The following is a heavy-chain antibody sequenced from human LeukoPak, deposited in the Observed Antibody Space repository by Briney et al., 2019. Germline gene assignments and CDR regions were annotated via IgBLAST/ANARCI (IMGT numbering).Heavy chain of an antibody. CDR2: ISSSSSTI. D-gene: IGHD3-3*01. J-gene: IGHJ4*02. CDR1: GFTFSSYS. V-gene: IGHV3-48*01. CDR3: AREGVLEWLLPDY. Sequence: GGSLRLSCAASGFTFSSYSMNWVRQAPGKGPEWVSYISSSSSTIYYADSVKGRFTISRDNAKNSLYLQMNRLRAEDTAVYYCAREGVLEWLLPDYWGQGTLVTVSS.